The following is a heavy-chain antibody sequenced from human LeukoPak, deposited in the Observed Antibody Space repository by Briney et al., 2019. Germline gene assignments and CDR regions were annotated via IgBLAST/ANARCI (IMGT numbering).Heavy chain of an antibody. Sequence: PSETLSLTCSVSGGSISSHYWSGIRQSPGKELEWIGRMFGNGGTNYSPSFQRRATMSVDTSTRRLSLRLNSVTAADTAVYYCARQTAKKWDLPGSFDSWGRGILVTVSS. CDR1: GGSISSHY. V-gene: IGHV4-59*08. CDR2: MFGNGGT. D-gene: IGHD1-26*01. CDR3: ARQTAKKWDLPGSFDS. J-gene: IGHJ4*02.